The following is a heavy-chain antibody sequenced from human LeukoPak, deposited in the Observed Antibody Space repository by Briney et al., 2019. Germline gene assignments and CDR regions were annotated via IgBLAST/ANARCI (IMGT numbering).Heavy chain of an antibody. CDR3: ARDRVGATGY. CDR2: ISYDGSNK. CDR1: GFTFSSYA. V-gene: IGHV3-30-3*01. Sequence: GGSLRLSCAASGFTFSSYAMHWVRQAPGKGLEWVAVISYDGSNKYYADSVKGRFTISRDNSKNTLYLQMNSLRAEDTAVYYCARDRVGATGYWGQGTLVTVSS. J-gene: IGHJ4*02. D-gene: IGHD1-26*01.